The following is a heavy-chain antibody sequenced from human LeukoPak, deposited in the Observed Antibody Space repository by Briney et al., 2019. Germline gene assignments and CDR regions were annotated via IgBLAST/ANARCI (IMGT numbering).Heavy chain of an antibody. CDR1: GYTFTSYA. CDR2: INAGNGNT. Sequence: GASVKVSCKASGYTFTSYAMHWVRQAPGQRLEWMGWINAGNGNTKYSQKFQGRVTITRDTSASTAYMELSSLRSEDTAVYYCARDGAYCGGDCYYQKHPDAFDIWGQGTMVTVSS. V-gene: IGHV1-3*01. J-gene: IGHJ3*02. CDR3: ARDGAYCGGDCYYQKHPDAFDI. D-gene: IGHD2-21*02.